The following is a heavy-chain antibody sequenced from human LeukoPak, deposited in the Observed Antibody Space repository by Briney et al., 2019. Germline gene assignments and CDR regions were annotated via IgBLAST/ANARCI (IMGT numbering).Heavy chain of an antibody. V-gene: IGHV3-30*18. J-gene: IGHJ6*02. D-gene: IGHD6-13*01. CDR2: IPYDGSNK. CDR1: GFTFSSYG. Sequence: PGGSLRLSCAASGFTFSSYGMHWVRQAPGKGLEWVAVIPYDGSNKYYADSVKGRFTISRDNSKNTPYLQMNSLRAEDTAVYYCAKDIRVLSSWIYYYYGMDVWGQGTTVTVSS. CDR3: AKDIRVLSSWIYYYYGMDV.